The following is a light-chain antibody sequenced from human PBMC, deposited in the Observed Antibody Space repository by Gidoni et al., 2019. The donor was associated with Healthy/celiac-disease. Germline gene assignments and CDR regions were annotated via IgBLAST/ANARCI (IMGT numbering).Light chain of an antibody. Sequence: EIVLTQSPGTLSLSPGGRATLACRVSQSVSSSYLAWYQQKPGQAPRPLIYGASSRATGIPDRFCGSGSGTDFTLTISRLEPEDFAVYYCQQYGSSPGTFGQGTKVEIK. J-gene: IGKJ1*01. CDR3: QQYGSSPGT. V-gene: IGKV3-20*01. CDR2: GAS. CDR1: QSVSSSY.